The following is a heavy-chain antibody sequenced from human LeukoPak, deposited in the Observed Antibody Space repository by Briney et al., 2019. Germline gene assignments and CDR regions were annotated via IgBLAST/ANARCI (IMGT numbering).Heavy chain of an antibody. CDR1: GYTFISYY. Sequence: ASVKVSCKASGYTFISYYIHWVRQAPGQGLEWMGIINPSGGSTRYAQKFQGRVTMTRDTSTSTAYMELRSLRSDDTAVYYCARYRPNYGDHEEGFADYWGQGTLVTVSS. V-gene: IGHV1-46*01. J-gene: IGHJ4*02. D-gene: IGHD4-17*01. CDR3: ARYRPNYGDHEEGFADY. CDR2: INPSGGST.